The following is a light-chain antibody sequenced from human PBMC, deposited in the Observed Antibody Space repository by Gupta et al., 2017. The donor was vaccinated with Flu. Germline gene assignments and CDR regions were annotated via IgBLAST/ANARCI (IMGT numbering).Light chain of an antibody. V-gene: IGLV5-45*02. Sequence: QAVLTQPSSLSASPGATASPTCTLCSGISVGSYKIHWYQQKPGSTPQYRLTYKSDSDKQLGSGVPSRFSGSKDRSANEGILVISGLQSEDEADYYCMIWHSNTVLFGGGTKLTVL. CDR2: YKSDSDK. J-gene: IGLJ3*02. CDR1: SGISVGSYK. CDR3: MIWHSNTVL.